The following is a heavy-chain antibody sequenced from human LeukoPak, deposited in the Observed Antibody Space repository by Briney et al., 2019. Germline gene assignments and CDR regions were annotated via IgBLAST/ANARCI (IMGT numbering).Heavy chain of an antibody. CDR1: GFTFSHYG. Sequence: GTSLKLSCAAAGFTFSHYGMDWVRQAPGKGLEWVAVIWSDGTNKYYAASVKGRFTISRFDSNKTVYLQMNSLRPDDTGIYYCARDAQRGFDYIHSLQWWGRGTPVTVST. CDR2: IWSDGTNK. V-gene: IGHV3-33*01. D-gene: IGHD4-11*01. J-gene: IGHJ1*01. CDR3: ARDAQRGFDYIHSLQW.